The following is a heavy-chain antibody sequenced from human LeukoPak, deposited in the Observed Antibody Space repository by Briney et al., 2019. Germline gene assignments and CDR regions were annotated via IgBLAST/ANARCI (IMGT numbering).Heavy chain of an antibody. Sequence: GESLKISCKGSGDSFTTYWVGWVRQMPGKGLEWMGIIYPGDSDTRYSPSFQGQVTISADKSISTAYLQWSSLKASDTAMYYCARKYSSSWYFDYWGQGTLVTVSS. CDR2: IYPGDSDT. CDR1: GDSFTTYW. J-gene: IGHJ4*02. V-gene: IGHV5-51*01. D-gene: IGHD6-13*01. CDR3: ARKYSSSWYFDY.